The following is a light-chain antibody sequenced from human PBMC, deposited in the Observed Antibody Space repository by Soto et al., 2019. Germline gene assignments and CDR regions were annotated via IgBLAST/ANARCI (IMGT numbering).Light chain of an antibody. CDR3: QQYGSPPET. J-gene: IGKJ1*01. CDR2: GAS. Sequence: EIVLTQSPGTLSLSPGERPTLSCRASQSVSSSYLGWYQQKPGQAPRLLIYGASSRATGIPDRFSGSGSGTDFTLTISRLEPEDFAVYYCQQYGSPPETFGQGTKVEIK. V-gene: IGKV3-20*01. CDR1: QSVSSSY.